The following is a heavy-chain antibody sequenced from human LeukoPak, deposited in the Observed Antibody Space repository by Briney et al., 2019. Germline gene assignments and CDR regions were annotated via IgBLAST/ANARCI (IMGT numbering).Heavy chain of an antibody. D-gene: IGHD2/OR15-2a*01. Sequence: GGSLRLSCTASGFTFSSYAIIWVRHAPGKGLEWVSLIYSGGTTYYADSVKGRFTISRDNSKNTVHLQMNNLRAEDTAMYFCARRLYIVRGAFDIWGQGTMVTVSS. CDR3: ARRLYIVRGAFDI. V-gene: IGHV3-53*01. CDR1: GFTFSSYA. CDR2: IYSGGTT. J-gene: IGHJ3*02.